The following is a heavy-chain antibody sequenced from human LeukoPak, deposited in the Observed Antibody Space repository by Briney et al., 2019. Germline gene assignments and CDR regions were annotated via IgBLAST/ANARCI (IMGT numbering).Heavy chain of an antibody. D-gene: IGHD3-22*01. CDR1: GFTFSDYA. CDR3: ARDLGQYYDTSDNWFDP. V-gene: IGHV3-23*01. J-gene: IGHJ5*02. CDR2: ISGSGGST. Sequence: TGGSLRLSCAASGFTFSDYAMNWVGQAPGKGLEWVSGISGSGGSTYYADSVKGRFTISRDNAKNTLNLQMNSLRAEDTAVYYCARDLGQYYDTSDNWFDPWGQGTLVTVSS.